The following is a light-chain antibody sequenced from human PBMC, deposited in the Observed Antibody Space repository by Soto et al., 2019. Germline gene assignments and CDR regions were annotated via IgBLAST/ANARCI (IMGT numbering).Light chain of an antibody. CDR2: EVT. CDR3: TAYVGNDIWV. V-gene: IGLV2-8*01. J-gene: IGLJ3*02. CDR1: SSDVGAYNY. Sequence: QSALTQPPSASGSPGQSVTISCTGDSSDVGAYNYVSWYQQYPGKAPKLMIYEVTKRPSGVPDRFSGSKSGNTASLTVSGLQAEDAAEYYCTAYVGNDIWVFGGGTKVTVL.